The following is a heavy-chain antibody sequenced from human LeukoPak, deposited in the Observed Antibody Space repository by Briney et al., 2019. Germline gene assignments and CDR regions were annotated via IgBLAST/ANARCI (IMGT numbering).Heavy chain of an antibody. Sequence: SETLSLTCTVSSFSFTTDYYWGWIRPPPGKGLEWIGIVFRTGGTSYNPSLRNRVSISLDMSKNQFSLSLHSVTAADTAVYYCSGERAGTIVDFWGRGTLVTVSS. CDR3: SGERAGTIVDF. V-gene: IGHV4-38-2*02. CDR2: VFRTGGT. D-gene: IGHD3-3*01. J-gene: IGHJ4*02. CDR1: SFSFTTDYY.